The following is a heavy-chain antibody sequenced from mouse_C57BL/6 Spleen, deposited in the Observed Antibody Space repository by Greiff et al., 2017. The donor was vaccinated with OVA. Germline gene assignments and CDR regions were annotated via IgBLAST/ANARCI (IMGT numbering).Heavy chain of an antibody. CDR3: TRERGYDGSSDWFAY. D-gene: IGHD1-1*01. CDR2: ISSGGDYI. CDR1: GFTFSSYA. V-gene: IGHV5-9-1*02. Sequence: EVQRVESGEGLVKPGGSLTLSCAASGFTFSSYAMSWVRQTPEKRLEWVAYISSGGDYIYYADPVKGRFTIVRDNARNTLYLQMRSLKAEDTAMYYGTRERGYDGSSDWFAYWGKGTLVTVSA. J-gene: IGHJ3*01.